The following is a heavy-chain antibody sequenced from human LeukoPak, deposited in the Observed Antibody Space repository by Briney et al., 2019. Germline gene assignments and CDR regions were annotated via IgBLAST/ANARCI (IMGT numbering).Heavy chain of an antibody. D-gene: IGHD3-16*01. Sequence: PSETLSLTCTVSGGPISSYYWSWIRQPPGKGLEWIGYIYYSGSTNYNPSLKSRVTISVDTSKNQFSLKLSSVTAADTAVYYCARERSGGRVWFDPWGQGTLVTVSS. V-gene: IGHV4-59*01. CDR1: GGPISSYY. CDR3: ARERSGGRVWFDP. J-gene: IGHJ5*02. CDR2: IYYSGST.